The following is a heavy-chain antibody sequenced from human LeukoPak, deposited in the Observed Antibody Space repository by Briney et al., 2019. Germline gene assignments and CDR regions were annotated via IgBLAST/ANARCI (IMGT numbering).Heavy chain of an antibody. Sequence: PGGSLRLSCAASGFTFSSYAMSWVRQAPGKGLEWVSAISGSGGSTYYADSVKGRFTISRDNSKNTLYLQMNSLRAEDTAVYYCAKDHDSSGHYPPYYFDYWRQGTLVTVSS. J-gene: IGHJ4*02. CDR2: ISGSGGST. CDR3: AKDHDSSGHYPPYYFDY. V-gene: IGHV3-23*01. CDR1: GFTFSSYA. D-gene: IGHD3-22*01.